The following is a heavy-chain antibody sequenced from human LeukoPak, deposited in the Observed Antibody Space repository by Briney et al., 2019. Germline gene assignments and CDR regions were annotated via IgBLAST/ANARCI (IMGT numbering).Heavy chain of an antibody. V-gene: IGHV3-33*01. J-gene: IGHJ4*02. CDR1: GFTFSSYG. Sequence: PGGSLRLSCAASGFTFSSYGMHWVRQAPGKGLEWVAVIWYDGSNKYYADSVKGRFTISRDNSKNTLYLQMNSLRAEDTAVYYCARDCCTNGVCYWFGYWGQGTLVTVSS. D-gene: IGHD2-8*01. CDR2: IWYDGSNK. CDR3: ARDCCTNGVCYWFGY.